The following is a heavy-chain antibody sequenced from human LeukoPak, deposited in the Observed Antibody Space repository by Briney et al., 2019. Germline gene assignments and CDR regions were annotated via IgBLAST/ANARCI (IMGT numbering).Heavy chain of an antibody. V-gene: IGHV3-9*01. D-gene: IGHD3-16*02. CDR2: ISWNSGSI. CDR3: AKDLKITFGGVIVGPLDV. Sequence: GGSLRLSCAASGFTVSSNYMSWVRQAPGKGLEWVSGISWNSGSIGYADSVKGRFTISRDNAKNSLYLQMNSLRAEDTALYYCAKDLKITFGGVIVGPLDVWGQGTTVTVSS. J-gene: IGHJ6*02. CDR1: GFTVSSNY.